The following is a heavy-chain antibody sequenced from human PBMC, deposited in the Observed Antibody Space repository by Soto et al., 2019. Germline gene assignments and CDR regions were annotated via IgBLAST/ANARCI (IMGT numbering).Heavy chain of an antibody. Sequence: QVQLVESGGGVVQPGRSLRLSCAASGFTFSSYGMHWVRQAPGKGLEWVAVIWYDGSNKYYADSVKGRFTISRDNSKNTLYLQMNRLRAEDTAVYYCARDRGYCSGGSCPQLYYYYYYGMDVWGQGTTVTVSS. V-gene: IGHV3-33*01. D-gene: IGHD2-15*01. J-gene: IGHJ6*02. CDR1: GFTFSSYG. CDR2: IWYDGSNK. CDR3: ARDRGYCSGGSCPQLYYYYYYGMDV.